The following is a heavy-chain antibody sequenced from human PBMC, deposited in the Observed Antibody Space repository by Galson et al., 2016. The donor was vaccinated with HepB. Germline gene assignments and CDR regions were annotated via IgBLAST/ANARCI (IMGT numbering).Heavy chain of an antibody. CDR2: FNLAGNRI. CDR1: GFNIRSCW. CDR3: VRDLPWTYYYGMNV. J-gene: IGHJ6*04. Sequence: SLRLSCAGHGFNIRSCWMHWVRQVPGRRPGGFDRFNLAGNRIAYADSGKGRFIISRDTPKNTFNLQPNSLRVEYTAVYYCVRDLPWTYYYGMNVWGKGTTVIVSS. D-gene: IGHD2-21*01. V-gene: IGHV3-74*03.